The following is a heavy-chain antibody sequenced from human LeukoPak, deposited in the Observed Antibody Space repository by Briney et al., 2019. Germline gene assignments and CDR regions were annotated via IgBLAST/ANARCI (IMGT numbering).Heavy chain of an antibody. CDR2: IYYSGST. CDR3: ARGHRDGYNLATYFDY. J-gene: IGHJ4*02. V-gene: IGHV4-59*01. CDR1: GGSISSYY. D-gene: IGHD5-24*01. Sequence: SETLSLTCTVSGGSISSYYWSWIRQLPGKGLEWIGYIYYSGSTNYNPSLKSRVTISVDTSKNQFSLKLSSVTAADTAVYYCARGHRDGYNLATYFDYWGQGTLVTVSS.